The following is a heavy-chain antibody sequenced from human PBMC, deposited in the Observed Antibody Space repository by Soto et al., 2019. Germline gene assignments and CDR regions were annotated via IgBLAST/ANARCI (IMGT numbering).Heavy chain of an antibody. J-gene: IGHJ5*02. CDR2: ISAYNGNT. V-gene: IGHV1-18*01. CDR1: GYTFTSYG. Sequence: QVQLVQSGAEVKKPGASVKVSCKASGYTFTSYGISWVRQAPGQGLEWMGWISAYNGNTSYAQKLQGRVTMTTDTSTSTAYMELRSLRSDDTAAYYCARDPGVVVVAATPDWFDPWGQGTLVTVSS. D-gene: IGHD2-15*01. CDR3: ARDPGVVVVAATPDWFDP.